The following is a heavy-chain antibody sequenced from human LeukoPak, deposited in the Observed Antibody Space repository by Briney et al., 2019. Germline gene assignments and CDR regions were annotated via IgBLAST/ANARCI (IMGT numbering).Heavy chain of an antibody. CDR1: GYSISSGYY. Sequence: PSETLSLTCTVSGYSISSGYYWGWIRQSPEKGLEWIGSIYHSGATYYNPSLKSRVTISVDTSKNQFSLKLSSVTAADTAVYYCARHRGYYYYYMGVWGKGTTVTISS. CDR3: ARHRGYYYYYMGV. V-gene: IGHV4-38-2*02. J-gene: IGHJ6*03. CDR2: IYHSGAT.